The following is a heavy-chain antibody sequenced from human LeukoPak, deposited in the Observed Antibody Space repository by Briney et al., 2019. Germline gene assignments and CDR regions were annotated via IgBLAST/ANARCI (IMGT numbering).Heavy chain of an antibody. V-gene: IGHV3-11*01. J-gene: IGHJ6*03. CDR3: ASCGGDCLGTYYNYYMDV. Sequence: GSLRLSCAASGFTFSDYYMGWFRQAPGKGLEWLSYISGSGTTRCYADSVKGRFTISRDNAKNSLDLQMNSLRAEDTAVYYCASCGGDCLGTYYNYYMDVWGKGTTVTVSS. D-gene: IGHD2-21*02. CDR1: GFTFSDYY. CDR2: ISGSGTTR.